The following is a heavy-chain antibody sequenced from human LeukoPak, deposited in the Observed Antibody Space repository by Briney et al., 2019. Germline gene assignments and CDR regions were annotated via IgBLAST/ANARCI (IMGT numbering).Heavy chain of an antibody. D-gene: IGHD4-17*01. J-gene: IGHJ3*02. CDR3: ARGEGVLRLHAFDI. Sequence: SETLSLTCTVSGGSISSYYWSWIRQPPGKGLEWIGYIYDSGSTNYNPSLKSRVTISVDTSKNQFSLKLSSVTAADTAVYHCARGEGVLRLHAFDIWGQGTMVTVSS. CDR1: GGSISSYY. V-gene: IGHV4-59*01. CDR2: IYDSGST.